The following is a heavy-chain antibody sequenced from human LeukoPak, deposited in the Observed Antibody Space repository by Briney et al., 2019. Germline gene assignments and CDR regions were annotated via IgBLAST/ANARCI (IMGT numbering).Heavy chain of an antibody. CDR2: ISWNSGNI. D-gene: IGHD4-23*01. CDR1: GFTFDDYA. V-gene: IGHV3-9*01. J-gene: IGHJ4*02. Sequence: GRSLRLSCAASGFTFDDYAMHWVRQAPGKGLEWVSGISWNSGNIGYAGSVKGRFTISRDNAKNSLYLQMSSLRAEDTAVYYCTRDRTKLYYWGQGTLVTVSS. CDR3: TRDRTKLYY.